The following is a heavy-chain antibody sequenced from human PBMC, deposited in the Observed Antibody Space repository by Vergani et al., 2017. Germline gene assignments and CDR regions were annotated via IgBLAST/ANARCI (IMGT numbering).Heavy chain of an antibody. V-gene: IGHV1-2*02. CDR1: GYTFTGYY. CDR2: INPNSGGT. D-gene: IGHD2-2*01. CDR3: AKTGDCRRTSCYSLGPPNWFVP. Sequence: QVQLVQSGAEVKKPGASVKVSCKASGYTFTGYYMHWVRQAPGQGLEWMGWINPNSGGTNYAQKFQGRVTMTRDTSISTAYMELSRLRSDDTAVYYWAKTGDCRRTSCYSLGPPNWFVPWGQGTLVTVSS. J-gene: IGHJ5*02.